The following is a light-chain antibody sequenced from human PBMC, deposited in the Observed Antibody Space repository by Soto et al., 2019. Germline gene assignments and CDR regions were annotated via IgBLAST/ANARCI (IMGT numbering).Light chain of an antibody. CDR3: QQSYNTPRT. Sequence: DIPMPQSPSSLSASVGDRVTITCRASQSISTYLNWYQQKPGKAPKLLIYSASSLQSGVPSRFSGSGSGTDFTLTISSLQPEDFATYYCQQSYNTPRTFGQGTKVEIK. J-gene: IGKJ1*01. CDR2: SAS. CDR1: QSISTY. V-gene: IGKV1-39*01.